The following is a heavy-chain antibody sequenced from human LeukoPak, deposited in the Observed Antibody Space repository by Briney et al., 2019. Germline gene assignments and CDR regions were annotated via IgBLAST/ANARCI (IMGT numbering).Heavy chain of an antibody. Sequence: SETLSLTCTVSGGSNNGYYWSWIRQPPGKGLEWIGEINHSGSTNYNPSLKSRVTISVDTSKNQFSLKLSSVTAADTAVYYCARLRRGEWFPITCWFDPWGQGTLVTVSS. D-gene: IGHD3-3*01. CDR3: ARLRRGEWFPITCWFDP. J-gene: IGHJ5*02. V-gene: IGHV4-34*01. CDR2: INHSGST. CDR1: GGSNNGYY.